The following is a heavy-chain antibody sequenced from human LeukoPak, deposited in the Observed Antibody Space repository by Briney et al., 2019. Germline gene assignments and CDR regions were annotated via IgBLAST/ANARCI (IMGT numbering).Heavy chain of an antibody. J-gene: IGHJ3*02. CDR3: AKSPAVDAAFDI. V-gene: IGHV3-23*01. CDR2: ISGSGGST. Sequence: GGSLRLSCAASGFTFSNFAVSWVRQAPGKALERVSAISGSGGSTYYADSVKGRFTISRDNSKNTLYLQMNSLRAEDTAVYYCAKSPAVDAAFDIWGQGTMVTVSS. D-gene: IGHD4-23*01. CDR1: GFTFSNFA.